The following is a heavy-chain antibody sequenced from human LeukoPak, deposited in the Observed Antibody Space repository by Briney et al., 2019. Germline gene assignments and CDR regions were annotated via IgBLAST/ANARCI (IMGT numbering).Heavy chain of an antibody. J-gene: IGHJ4*02. Sequence: PSETLSLTCTVSGGSIRSYYWSWIRQPPGKGLEWIGYIYYSGSTNHNPSLKSRVTMSVDTSKNQFSLKLTSVTAADTAVYYCAGAKIGVAGFSDNWGQGTLVTVSS. D-gene: IGHD6-19*01. CDR2: IYYSGST. CDR1: GGSIRSYY. CDR3: AGAKIGVAGFSDN. V-gene: IGHV4-59*08.